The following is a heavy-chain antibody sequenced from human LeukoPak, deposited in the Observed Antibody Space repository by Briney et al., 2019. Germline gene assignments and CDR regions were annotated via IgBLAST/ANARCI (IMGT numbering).Heavy chain of an antibody. CDR3: ARDREVAATPDGFDP. CDR2: ISSNGGST. Sequence: PGGSLRLSCAASGFTFSSYAMHWVRQAPGKGPEYVSAISSNGGSTYYANSVKGRFTISRDNSKNTLYLQMGSLRAEDMAVYYCARDREVAATPDGFDPWGQGTLVTVSS. V-gene: IGHV3-64*01. CDR1: GFTFSSYA. J-gene: IGHJ5*02. D-gene: IGHD2-15*01.